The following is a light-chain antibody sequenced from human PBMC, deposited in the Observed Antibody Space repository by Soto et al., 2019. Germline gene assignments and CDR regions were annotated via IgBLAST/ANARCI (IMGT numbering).Light chain of an antibody. CDR1: QSVSSY. V-gene: IGKV3-11*01. CDR3: QQHNNWPGT. J-gene: IGKJ2*01. CDR2: DAS. Sequence: EIVLTQSPATLSLSPGERATISCRASQSVSSYLAWYQQKPGQAPRLLIYDASNRATGIPARFSGSGSGTDFTLTISSLEPEDFAVYYCQQHNNWPGTFGQGTKLDIK.